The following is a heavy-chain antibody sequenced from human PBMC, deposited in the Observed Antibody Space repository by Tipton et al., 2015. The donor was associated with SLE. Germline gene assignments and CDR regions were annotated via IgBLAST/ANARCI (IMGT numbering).Heavy chain of an antibody. CDR2: IYYSGST. J-gene: IGHJ4*02. V-gene: IGHV4-59*11. D-gene: IGHD6-19*01. Sequence: TLSLTCTVSGGSISSHYWSWIRQPPGKGLEWIGYIYYSGSTDYNPSLKSRVTISVDTSKNQFSLKLSSVTAADTAVYYCAKVSPGYSSGPADYWGQGTLVTVSS. CDR1: GGSISSHY. CDR3: AKVSPGYSSGPADY.